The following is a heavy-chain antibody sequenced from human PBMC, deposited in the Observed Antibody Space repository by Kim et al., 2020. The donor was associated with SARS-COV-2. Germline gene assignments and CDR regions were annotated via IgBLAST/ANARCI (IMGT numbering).Heavy chain of an antibody. V-gene: IGHV2-70*01. CDR1: GFSLSTSGMC. D-gene: IGHD3-9*01. CDR3: ARMDAGDILTGYFVYYFDY. J-gene: IGHJ4*02. CDR2: IDWDDDK. Sequence: SGPTLVNPTQTLTLTCTFSGFSLSTSGMCVSWIRQPPGKALEWLALIDWDDDKYYSTSLKTRLTISKDTSKNQVVLTMTNMDPVDTATYYCARMDAGDILTGYFVYYFDYWGQGTLVTVSS.